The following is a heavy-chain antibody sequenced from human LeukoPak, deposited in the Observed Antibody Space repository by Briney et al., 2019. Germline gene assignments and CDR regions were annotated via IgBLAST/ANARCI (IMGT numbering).Heavy chain of an antibody. J-gene: IGHJ4*02. V-gene: IGHV4-34*01. CDR2: INHSGST. CDR1: GGSFSGYY. Sequence: SETLSLTCAVYGGSFSGYYWSWIRRPPGKGLEWIGEINHSGSTNYNPSLKSRVTISVDTSKNQFSLKLSSVTAADTAVYYCARGFGSSPDYWGQGTLVTVSS. D-gene: IGHD6-13*01. CDR3: ARGFGSSPDY.